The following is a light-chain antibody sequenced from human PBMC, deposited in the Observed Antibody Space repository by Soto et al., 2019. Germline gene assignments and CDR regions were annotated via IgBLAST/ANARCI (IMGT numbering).Light chain of an antibody. J-gene: IGKJ4*01. CDR1: QSVSSN. Sequence: EVVLTQSPATLSVSPGERATLSCRASQSVSSNLAWYQQKLGQAPRLLIYDASSRATGIPDRFSSGGSGTDLTITISRLEPEDFEVYYCQQFSSYPLTFGGGTKVDIK. CDR3: QQFSSYPLT. V-gene: IGKV3-20*01. CDR2: DAS.